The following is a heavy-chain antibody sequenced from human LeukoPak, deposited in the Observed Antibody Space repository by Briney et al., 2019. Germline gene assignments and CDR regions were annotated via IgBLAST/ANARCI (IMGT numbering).Heavy chain of an antibody. V-gene: IGHV4/OR15-8*01. CDR3: ARFFMGPYCSGGSCYSDAFDI. J-gene: IGHJ3*02. Sequence: SETLSLTCDVSGGSIDSTNWWNWVRQPPGKGLEWIGEIHHDGRINYNPSLKSRVTLSVDKSKNQFSLRLNSVTAADTAMYYCARFFMGPYCSGGSCYSDAFDIWGQGTMVTVSS. D-gene: IGHD2-15*01. CDR1: GGSIDSTNW. CDR2: IHHDGRI.